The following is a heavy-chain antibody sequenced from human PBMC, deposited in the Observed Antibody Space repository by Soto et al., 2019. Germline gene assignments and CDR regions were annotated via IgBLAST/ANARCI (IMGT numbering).Heavy chain of an antibody. CDR2: IDANGGRA. D-gene: IGHD6-13*01. CDR1: GFSFSVYA. Sequence: QPGGSLRLSCAASGFSFSVYAMTWVRQAPGKGLHWVSYIDANGGRAYYADSVKGRFTISRDNSKNTVYLQMNSLRAEDTAIYYCAKASVWYPYFDSWGQGTLVTVSS. CDR3: AKASVWYPYFDS. J-gene: IGHJ4*02. V-gene: IGHV3-23*01.